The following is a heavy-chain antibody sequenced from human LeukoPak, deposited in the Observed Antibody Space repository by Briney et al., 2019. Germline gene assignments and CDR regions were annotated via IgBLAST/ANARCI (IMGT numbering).Heavy chain of an antibody. D-gene: IGHD3-9*01. CDR1: GYSFISYW. J-gene: IGHJ4*02. Sequence: GESLKISCKGSGYSFISYWIDWVRQMPGKGLEWMGIIYPGDSDTRYSPSFQGQVTISADKSISTAYLQWSSLKASDTAMYYCARPYDILTGYFDYWGQGTLVTVSS. V-gene: IGHV5-51*01. CDR2: IYPGDSDT. CDR3: ARPYDILTGYFDY.